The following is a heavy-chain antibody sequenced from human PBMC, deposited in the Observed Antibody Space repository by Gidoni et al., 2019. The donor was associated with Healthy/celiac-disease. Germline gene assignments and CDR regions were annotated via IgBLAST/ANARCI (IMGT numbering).Heavy chain of an antibody. Sequence: EVQLLESGGGLVQPGGSLRLSCSASGFTFSSCAMSWVGQAPGKGLEWVSAISGSGGSTYYADSVKGRFTISRDNSKNTLYLQMNSLRAEDTAVYYCAKDRPLLWFGELLNDAFDIWGQGTMVTVSS. CDR3: AKDRPLLWFGELLNDAFDI. V-gene: IGHV3-23*01. CDR1: GFTFSSCA. CDR2: ISGSGGST. D-gene: IGHD3-10*01. J-gene: IGHJ3*02.